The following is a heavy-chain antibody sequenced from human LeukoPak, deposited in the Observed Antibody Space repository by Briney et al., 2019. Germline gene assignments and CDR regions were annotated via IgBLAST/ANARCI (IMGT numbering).Heavy chain of an antibody. CDR3: AKEDYGGNSKTFDI. V-gene: IGHV3-30*18. D-gene: IGHD4-23*01. CDR1: EFTFSTYG. J-gene: IGHJ3*02. Sequence: GGSLRLSCAASEFTFSTYGMHWVRQAPGKGLEWVAVISYDGSYKFYADSVKGRFTISRDNSKSTLYLQMNSLRAEDTAVYYCAKEDYGGNSKTFDIWGQGTMVTVSS. CDR2: ISYDGSYK.